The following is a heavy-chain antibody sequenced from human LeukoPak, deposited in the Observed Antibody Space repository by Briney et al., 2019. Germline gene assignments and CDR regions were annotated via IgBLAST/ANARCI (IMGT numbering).Heavy chain of an antibody. CDR3: ARLDYGGNDY. CDR2: TYPGDSDT. Sequence: GAALQISSKGSGYSFTSYWIGWVRQMPGKSLEWKGITYPGDSDTRYSPSFQGQVTISADKSISTAYLQWSSLKASDTAMYYCARLDYGGNDYWGQGTLVTVSS. CDR1: GYSFTSYW. V-gene: IGHV5-51*01. D-gene: IGHD4-23*01. J-gene: IGHJ4*02.